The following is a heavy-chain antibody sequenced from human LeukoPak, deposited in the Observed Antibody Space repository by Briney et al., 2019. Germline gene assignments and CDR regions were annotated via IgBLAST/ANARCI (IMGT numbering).Heavy chain of an antibody. Sequence: SETLSLTCTVSGGSISSSSYYWGWIRQPPGKGLEWIGNIFYSGHTYYNPSLKSRVTISVDTSKNQFSLKLSSVTAADTAVYYCARRGSWSYFDYWGRGTLVTVSS. CDR1: GGSISSSSYY. V-gene: IGHV4-39*01. J-gene: IGHJ4*02. CDR2: IFYSGHT. D-gene: IGHD6-13*01. CDR3: ARRGSWSYFDY.